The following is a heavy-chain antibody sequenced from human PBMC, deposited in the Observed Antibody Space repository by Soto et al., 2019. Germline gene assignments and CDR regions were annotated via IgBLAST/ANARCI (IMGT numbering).Heavy chain of an antibody. CDR2: IIPILGRA. J-gene: IGHJ5*02. V-gene: IGHV1-69*08. D-gene: IGHD2-2*01. CDR1: GGPFSSYH. Sequence: QVQLVQSVAEVKKPGSSVKLSCKASGGPFSSYHISWVRQAPGQGLEWVGRIIPILGRANNAQHFQGRVTITADTYTNTAYMELSSLTSEDMAVYYCAKVGGTTSSHWFDPWGHGTLVTVSS. CDR3: AKVGGTTSSHWFDP.